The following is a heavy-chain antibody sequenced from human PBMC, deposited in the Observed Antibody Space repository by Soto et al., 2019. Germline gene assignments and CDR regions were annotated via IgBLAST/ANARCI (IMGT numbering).Heavy chain of an antibody. V-gene: IGHV3-30*18. Sequence: GGSLRLSCAASGFTFSSYGMHWVRQAPGKGLEWVAVISYDGSNKYYADSVKGRFTIPRDNSKNTLYLQMNSLRAEDTAVYYCAKDRGGATVGELSPNSYYYYGMDVWGQGTTVTVSS. D-gene: IGHD3-10*01. CDR3: AKDRGGATVGELSPNSYYYYGMDV. CDR2: ISYDGSNK. CDR1: GFTFSSYG. J-gene: IGHJ6*02.